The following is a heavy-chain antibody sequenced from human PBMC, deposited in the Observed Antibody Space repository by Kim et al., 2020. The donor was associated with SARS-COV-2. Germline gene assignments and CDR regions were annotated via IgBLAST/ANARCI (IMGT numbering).Heavy chain of an antibody. Sequence: SETLSLTCTVSGGSISSGNSYWGWIRQPAGKGLEWIGRIHSSGSTTYNPSLKSRVTISVDTSKNQFALKLGSVIAADTAVYCCARDTYTVTTFYGMDVWGQGTTVTVSS. V-gene: IGHV4-61*02. CDR1: GGSISSGNSY. D-gene: IGHD4-4*01. CDR2: IHSSGST. J-gene: IGHJ6*02. CDR3: ARDTYTVTTFYGMDV.